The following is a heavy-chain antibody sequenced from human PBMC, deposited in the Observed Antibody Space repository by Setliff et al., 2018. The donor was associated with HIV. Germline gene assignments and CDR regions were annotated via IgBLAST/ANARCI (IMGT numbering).Heavy chain of an antibody. J-gene: IGHJ6*02. CDR3: ARDQLAMVRRSGMDV. CDR2: IWYDGTNK. Sequence: GGSLRLSCEASGFTFNNYGMHWARQAPGEGLEWVAVIWYDGTNKYYADSVKGRFTISRDNSKNTLYLEMASLRVEDTAVYYCARDQLAMVRRSGMDVWGQGTTVTVSS. V-gene: IGHV3-33*08. D-gene: IGHD3-10*01. CDR1: GFTFNNYG.